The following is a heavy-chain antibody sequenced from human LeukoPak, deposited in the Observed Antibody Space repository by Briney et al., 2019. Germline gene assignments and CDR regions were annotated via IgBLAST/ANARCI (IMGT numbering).Heavy chain of an antibody. Sequence: GGSLRLSCAASGFTFSSYGMHWVRQAPGKGLEWVAFIRYDGSNKYYADSVKGRFTISRDNSKNTLYLQMNSLRAEDTAVYYCASYDSSGYYGDGDYWGQGTLVTVSS. V-gene: IGHV3-30*02. CDR1: GFTFSSYG. CDR2: IRYDGSNK. CDR3: ASYDSSGYYGDGDY. D-gene: IGHD3-22*01. J-gene: IGHJ4*02.